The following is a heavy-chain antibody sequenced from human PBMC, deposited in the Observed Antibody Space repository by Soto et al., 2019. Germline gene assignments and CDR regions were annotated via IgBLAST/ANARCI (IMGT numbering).Heavy chain of an antibody. Sequence: ASVKVSRKASGYTFTSYGISWVRQAPGQGLEWMGWISAYNGNTNYAQKLQGRVTMTTDTSTSTAYMELRSLRSDDTAVYYCARVSAKYQYYYYMDVWGKGTTVTV. D-gene: IGHD3-3*01. J-gene: IGHJ6*03. V-gene: IGHV1-18*01. CDR2: ISAYNGNT. CDR3: ARVSAKYQYYYYMDV. CDR1: GYTFTSYG.